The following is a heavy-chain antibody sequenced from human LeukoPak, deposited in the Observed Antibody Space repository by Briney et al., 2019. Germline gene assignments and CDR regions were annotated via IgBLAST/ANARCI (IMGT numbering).Heavy chain of an antibody. D-gene: IGHD6-19*01. CDR3: ARGSPYSSPLYYYYYMDV. Sequence: PAVTLTLSCTASGFTFDDYGMSWVRQAPGKGLEWVSGINWSGGSKVYADSVRGRFTISRDNAKNSLYLQMNSLRAEDTALYHCARGSPYSSPLYYYYYMDVWGKGTTVTVSS. J-gene: IGHJ6*03. CDR2: INWSGGSK. V-gene: IGHV3-20*01. CDR1: GFTFDDYG.